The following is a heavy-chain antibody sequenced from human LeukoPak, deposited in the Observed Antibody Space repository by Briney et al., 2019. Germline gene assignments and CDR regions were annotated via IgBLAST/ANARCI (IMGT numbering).Heavy chain of an antibody. Sequence: ASVKASCKASGYTFTSYGISWVRQAPGQGLEWMGWISAYNGNTNYAQKLQGRVTMTTDTSTSTAYMELRSLRSDDTAVYYCARGPPRRTYYYDSSGYSLDWYFDLWGRGTLVTVSS. D-gene: IGHD3-22*01. CDR1: GYTFTSYG. J-gene: IGHJ2*01. CDR3: ARGPPRRTYYYDSSGYSLDWYFDL. CDR2: ISAYNGNT. V-gene: IGHV1-18*01.